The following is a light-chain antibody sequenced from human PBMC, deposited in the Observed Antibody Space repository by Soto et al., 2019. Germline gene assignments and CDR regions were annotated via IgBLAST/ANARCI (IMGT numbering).Light chain of an antibody. CDR3: QFYDSSLSGLV. Sequence: QSVLTQPPSVSGAPGQRVTISCTGSSSNIGAGYDVHWYQQLPGTAPKLLIYGNSNRPSGVPDRFSGSNSDRSASMAITGVQAEDEADYYCQFYDSSLSGLVFGTGTKLTVL. J-gene: IGLJ1*01. V-gene: IGLV1-40*01. CDR2: GNS. CDR1: SSNIGAGYD.